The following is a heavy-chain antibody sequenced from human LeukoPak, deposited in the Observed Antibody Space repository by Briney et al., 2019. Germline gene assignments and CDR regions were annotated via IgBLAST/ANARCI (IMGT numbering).Heavy chain of an antibody. V-gene: IGHV3-33*08. J-gene: IGHJ3*02. Sequence: QPGGSLRLSCAASGFTFSSYAMYWVRQAPGKGLEWVAVIWYDGSNKYYADSVKGRFTISRDNSKNTLYLQMNSLRAEDTAVYYCAREDGSYYPPDAFDIWGQGTMVTVSS. CDR2: IWYDGSNK. CDR3: AREDGSYYPPDAFDI. D-gene: IGHD1-26*01. CDR1: GFTFSSYA.